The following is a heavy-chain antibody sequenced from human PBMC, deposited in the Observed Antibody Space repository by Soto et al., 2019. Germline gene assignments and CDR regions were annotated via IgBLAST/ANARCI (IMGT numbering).Heavy chain of an antibody. V-gene: IGHV4-59*08. CDR2: IHYTGSS. CDR1: GGSISSYY. CDR3: ARREYSNSWHFDY. J-gene: IGHJ4*02. D-gene: IGHD6-13*01. Sequence: LSLTCTVSGGSISSYYWSWIRQPPGKGLEWIGYIHYTGSSNYNPSLKSRVSISVDTSKNQLSLKLSSVTAADTAVYYCARREYSNSWHFDYWGQGTPVTVS.